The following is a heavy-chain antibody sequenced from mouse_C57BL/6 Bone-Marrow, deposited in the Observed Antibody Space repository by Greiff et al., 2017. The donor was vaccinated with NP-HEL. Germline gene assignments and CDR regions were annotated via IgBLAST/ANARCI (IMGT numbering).Heavy chain of an antibody. J-gene: IGHJ2*01. CDR3: ARWRAFITTVVAPDY. CDR2: IYPRDGST. Sequence: QVQLQQSGPELVKPGASVKLSCKASGYTFTSYDINWVKQRPGQGLEWIGWIYPRDGSTKYNEKFKGKATLTVDTSSSTAYMELHSLTSEDSAVYFCARWRAFITTVVAPDYWGQGTTLTVSS. V-gene: IGHV1-85*01. D-gene: IGHD1-1*01. CDR1: GYTFTSYD.